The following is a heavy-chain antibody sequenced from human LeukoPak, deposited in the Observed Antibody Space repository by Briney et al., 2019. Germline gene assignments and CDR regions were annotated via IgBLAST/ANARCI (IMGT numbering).Heavy chain of an antibody. Sequence: ESGPTLVNPTQTLTLTCTLSGFSLSTSGVGVGWIRQPPGKALEWLSLIYWDDDKRYSPSLKTRLTMTKDTSKNQVVLTMTNMDPVDTATYYCAHIPEYQLYFDYWGQGTLVTVSS. CDR3: AHIPEYQLYFDY. V-gene: IGHV2-5*02. CDR2: IYWDDDK. CDR1: GFSLSTSGVG. D-gene: IGHD2-2*01. J-gene: IGHJ4*02.